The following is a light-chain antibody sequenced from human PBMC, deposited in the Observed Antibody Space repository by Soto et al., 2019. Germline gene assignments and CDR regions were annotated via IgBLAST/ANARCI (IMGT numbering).Light chain of an antibody. V-gene: IGKV3-15*01. Sequence: EIVMTQSPATLSVSPGDRATLSCRASQSISANLAWYQQKPGQTPRLLIYGASTRASGVPAKFSGSGSGTEFTLTISNLQSEDFAVYYCQQYNNWPRTFGQGTKVDIK. J-gene: IGKJ1*01. CDR3: QQYNNWPRT. CDR1: QSISAN. CDR2: GAS.